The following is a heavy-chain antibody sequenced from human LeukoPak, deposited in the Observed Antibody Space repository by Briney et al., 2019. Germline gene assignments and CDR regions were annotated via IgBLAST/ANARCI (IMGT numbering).Heavy chain of an antibody. CDR3: ARGRTKSGYDYLLDDAFDI. V-gene: IGHV4-61*01. J-gene: IGHJ3*02. CDR2: IYYSGST. D-gene: IGHD5-12*01. Sequence: SETLSLTCTVSGGSVSSGSYYWSWIRQPPGKGLEWIGYIYYSGSTNYNPSLKSRVTISVDTSKNQFSLKLSSVTAADTAVYYCARGRTKSGYDYLLDDAFDIWGQGTMVTVSS. CDR1: GGSVSSGSYY.